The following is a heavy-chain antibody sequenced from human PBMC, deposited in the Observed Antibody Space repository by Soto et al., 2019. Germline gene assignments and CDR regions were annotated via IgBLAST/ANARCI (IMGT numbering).Heavy chain of an antibody. CDR3: ARDWHPRFDP. CDR2: ISPSSGET. CDR1: GYSFSSYG. J-gene: IGHJ5*02. V-gene: IGHV1-18*01. Sequence: QVQLVQSGPEVKKPGASVKVSCKASGYSFSSYGITWVRHAPGQGLEWMGWISPSSGETNYAQKFQGRVTVTTDTSTTTTYLELRSLKSDDTAVYYCARDWHPRFDPWGPGTLVTVSS.